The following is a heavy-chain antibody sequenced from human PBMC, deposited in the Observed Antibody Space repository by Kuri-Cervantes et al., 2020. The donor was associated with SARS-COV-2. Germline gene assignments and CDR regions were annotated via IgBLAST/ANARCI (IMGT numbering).Heavy chain of an antibody. J-gene: IGHJ3*02. CDR3: AREDIVVVPAYYDDAFDI. V-gene: IGHV1-46*01. Sequence: APVKVSCKASGYTFTSYYMHWVRQAPGQGLEWMGIINPSGGSTSYAQKFQGRVTMTRDTSTSTVYMELSSLRSEDTAVYYCAREDIVVVPAYYDDAFDIWGQGTMVTVSS. CDR1: GYTFTSYY. CDR2: INPSGGST. D-gene: IGHD2-2*01.